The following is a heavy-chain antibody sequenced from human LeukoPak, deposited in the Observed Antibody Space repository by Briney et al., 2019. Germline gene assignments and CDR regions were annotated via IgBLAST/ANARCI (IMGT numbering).Heavy chain of an antibody. J-gene: IGHJ3*02. Sequence: SQTLSLTCTVSGASIRSGDYYWSWIRQPPGKGLEWIGYIYDSGSTYYNPSLKSRITISVDTSKNRFSLKLSFVTATDTAVYYCARDCSGGSCYGAFDIWGQGTMVTVSS. CDR2: IYDSGST. V-gene: IGHV4-30-4*01. D-gene: IGHD2-15*01. CDR1: GASIRSGDYY. CDR3: ARDCSGGSCYGAFDI.